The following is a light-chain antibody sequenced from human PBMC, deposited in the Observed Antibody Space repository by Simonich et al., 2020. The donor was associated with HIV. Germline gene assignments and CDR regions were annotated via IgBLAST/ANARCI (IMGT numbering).Light chain of an antibody. V-gene: IGKV4-1*01. Sequence: DIVMNQSPDSLAVSLGERATINCKSSQIVLYSSKNKNYLAWNQQKPGQPPKQLIYWASTRESGVPDRFSGRGSGPDFTLTISSLQAEDVAVYYCQQYYSTPRTFGQGTKVEIK. CDR1: QIVLYSSKNKNY. CDR2: WAS. CDR3: QQYYSTPRT. J-gene: IGKJ1*01.